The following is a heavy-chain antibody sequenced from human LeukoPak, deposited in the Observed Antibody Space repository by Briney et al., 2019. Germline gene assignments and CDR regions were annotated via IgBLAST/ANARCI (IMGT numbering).Heavy chain of an antibody. V-gene: IGHV1-8*01. CDR2: VSPKTGRT. Sequence: ASVKVSCKAPGYTFRSHDINWVRQATGQGIEWMGWVSPKTGRTGYAQKFQGRVYMSTNASLSTAYMELSSLRSDDTAVYFCARESERNDGWFDPWGQGTLVTVSS. CDR3: ARESERNDGWFDP. CDR1: GYTFRSHD. D-gene: IGHD1-1*01. J-gene: IGHJ5*02.